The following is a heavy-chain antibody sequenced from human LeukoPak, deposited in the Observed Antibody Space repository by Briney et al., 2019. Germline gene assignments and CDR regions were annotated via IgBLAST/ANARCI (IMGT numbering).Heavy chain of an antibody. V-gene: IGHV1-2*02. CDR3: ARVQYYDILAGRYGMDV. Sequence: ASLKVSCKASGYTFTGYYMHGVRQAPGQGLEWMGWINPNSGGTNYAQKFQGRVTMTRDTSISTAYMELSRLRSDDTAVYYCARVQYYDILAGRYGMDVWGQGTTVTVSS. CDR2: INPNSGGT. J-gene: IGHJ6*02. CDR1: GYTFTGYY. D-gene: IGHD3-9*01.